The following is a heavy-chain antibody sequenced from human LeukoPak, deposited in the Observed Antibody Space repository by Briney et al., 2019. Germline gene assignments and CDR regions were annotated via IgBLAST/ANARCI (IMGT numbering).Heavy chain of an antibody. CDR3: ATQNYDSPTVLDN. CDR1: GFTVSSNY. Sequence: PGGSLRLSCAASGFTVSSNYMSWVRQAPGKGLEWVSVMYSGGSTYYADSVKGRFTISRDNSKNTVYLQMNTLRAEDTAVYYCATQNYDSPTVLDNWGQGTLVTVSS. V-gene: IGHV3-66*01. CDR2: MYSGGST. J-gene: IGHJ4*02. D-gene: IGHD3-22*01.